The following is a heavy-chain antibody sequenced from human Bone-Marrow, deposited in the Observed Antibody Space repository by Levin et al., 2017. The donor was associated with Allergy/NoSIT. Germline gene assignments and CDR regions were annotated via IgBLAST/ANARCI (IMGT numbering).Heavy chain of an antibody. CDR1: GFTFDDYT. D-gene: IGHD2-2*01. CDR3: ARDLSVLCRRGAMDV. V-gene: IGHV3-43*01. J-gene: IGHJ6*02. Sequence: GESLKISCAASGFTFDDYTMHWVRHAPGKGLEWVSLISWDGGVTYYADSVKGRFTISRDNSKNSLFLQMNSLRAEDTALYYCARDLSVLCRRGAMDVWGQGTTVTVSS. CDR2: ISWDGGVT.